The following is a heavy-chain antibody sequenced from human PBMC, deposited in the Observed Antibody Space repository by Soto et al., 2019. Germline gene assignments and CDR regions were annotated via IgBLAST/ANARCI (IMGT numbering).Heavy chain of an antibody. Sequence: AVNVSYKASGGSFRNYSNIWVRQAPGQGREWMGGIIPIFGTANYAQKFQGRVTITADESTSTAYMELSSLRSEDTAVYYCARDWGELYYYDSSGYPQPRHYYYGMDVWGQGTTVTVSS. D-gene: IGHD3-22*01. V-gene: IGHV1-69*13. CDR1: GGSFRNYS. CDR3: ARDWGELYYYDSSGYPQPRHYYYGMDV. J-gene: IGHJ6*02. CDR2: IIPIFGTA.